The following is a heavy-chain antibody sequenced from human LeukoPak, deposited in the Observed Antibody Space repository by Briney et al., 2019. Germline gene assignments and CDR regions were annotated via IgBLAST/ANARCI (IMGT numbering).Heavy chain of an antibody. J-gene: IGHJ4*02. V-gene: IGHV3-30*02. Sequence: GGSLRLSCAASGFTFSSYGMYWVRQAPGKGLEWVAFIRYDGGQKYYAGSVKGRFTISRDNSKNTLYLQMNSLGAEDTAVYYCAKMYYNALTGSHAPYYFDYWGQGTLVTVSS. CDR1: GFTFSSYG. CDR3: AKMYYNALTGSHAPYYFDY. CDR2: IRYDGGQK. D-gene: IGHD3-9*01.